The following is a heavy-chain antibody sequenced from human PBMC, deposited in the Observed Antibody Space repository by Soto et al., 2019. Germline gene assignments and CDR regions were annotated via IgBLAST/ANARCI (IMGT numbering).Heavy chain of an antibody. CDR2: IYPRDSDT. D-gene: IGHD5-12*01. J-gene: IGHJ4*02. Sequence: GESLKISGEGSGYNFNTYWIGCERQMPGKGLGWMALIYPRDSDTRYSPSFEGQVTLSVDRPICTVYLQWSSLSASDTAIYYCPPPTVSCVEMVPSTTRAYFEHWGQGTLVTHSS. V-gene: IGHV5-51*04. CDR3: PPPTVSCVEMVPSTTRAYFEH. CDR1: GYNFNTYW.